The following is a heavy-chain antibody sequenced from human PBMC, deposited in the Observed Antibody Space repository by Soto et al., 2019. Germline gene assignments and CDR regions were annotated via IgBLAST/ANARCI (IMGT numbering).Heavy chain of an antibody. D-gene: IGHD6-13*01. J-gene: IGHJ1*01. CDR1: GFTFYVYA. CDR3: VKDESINWYSGHFRH. Sequence: GGSLRLSCAASGFTFYVYALHWVRQAPGSGLEWVSGINWNSGSIGYGDSVKGRFAISRDNAKNSLHLQMNSLSAEDTAFYYCVKDESINWYSGHFRHWGQGTLVTVSS. V-gene: IGHV3-9*01. CDR2: INWNSGSI.